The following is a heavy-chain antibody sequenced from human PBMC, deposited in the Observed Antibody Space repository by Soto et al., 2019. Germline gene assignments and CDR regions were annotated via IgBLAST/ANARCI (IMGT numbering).Heavy chain of an antibody. CDR2: IYPGDSDT. Sequence: GESLKISCKGSGYSFTSYWIGWVRQMPGKGLEWMGIIYPGDSDTRYSPSFQGQVTISADKSISTAYLQWSSLKASDTGVYYCARLEDYYGSGSYYFDYWGQGTLVTVSS. V-gene: IGHV5-51*01. CDR3: ARLEDYYGSGSYYFDY. CDR1: GYSFTSYW. D-gene: IGHD3-10*01. J-gene: IGHJ4*02.